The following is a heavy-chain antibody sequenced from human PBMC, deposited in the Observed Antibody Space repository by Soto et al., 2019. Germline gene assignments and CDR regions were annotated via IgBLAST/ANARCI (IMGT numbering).Heavy chain of an antibody. CDR1: GFTCSRYW. J-gene: IGHJ2*01. Sequence: EVQLVESGGGLVQPGGSLRLSCAASGFTCSRYWMSWVRQAPGKGLEWVASIKQGGSEKHSVDAVKGRFTISRDNAKNSLYLQVNSLRAEDTAVYYGARDVVYVMGDGYFDLWGRGTLVTVSS. V-gene: IGHV3-7*01. CDR2: IKQGGSEK. CDR3: ARDVVYVMGDGYFDL. D-gene: IGHD2-8*02.